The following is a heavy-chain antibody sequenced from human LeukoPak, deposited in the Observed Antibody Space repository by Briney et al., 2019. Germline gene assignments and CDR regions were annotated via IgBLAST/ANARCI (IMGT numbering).Heavy chain of an antibody. J-gene: IGHJ4*02. V-gene: IGHV4-34*01. CDR1: GGSITAYY. CDR3: AREDYYFDS. Sequence: SETLSLTCSVYGGSITAYYWSWIRQPPGKGLEWIGEINHSRGTKYNPSLESRATILLDASKNEFSLNLNSVTAADTAVYYCAREDYYFDSWGQGTLVTVSS. CDR2: INHSRGT.